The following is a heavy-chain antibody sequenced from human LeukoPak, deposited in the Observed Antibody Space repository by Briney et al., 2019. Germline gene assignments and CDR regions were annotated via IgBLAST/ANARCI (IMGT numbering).Heavy chain of an antibody. CDR1: GGSISSSSYY. J-gene: IGHJ1*01. CDR2: IYYSGST. D-gene: IGHD2-2*01. Sequence: SETLSLTCTVSGGSISSSSYYWGWIRQPPGKGLEWIGSIYYSGSTYYNPSLKSRVTISVDTSKNQFSLKLSSVTAADTAVYYCASPDIVVVPAAERDEYFQHWGQGTLVTVSS. V-gene: IGHV4-39*01. CDR3: ASPDIVVVPAAERDEYFQH.